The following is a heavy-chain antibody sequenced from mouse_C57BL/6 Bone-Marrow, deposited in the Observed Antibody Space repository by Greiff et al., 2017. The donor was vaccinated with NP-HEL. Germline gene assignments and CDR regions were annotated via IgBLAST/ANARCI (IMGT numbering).Heavy chain of an antibody. J-gene: IGHJ1*03. CDR3: ARRGYYGSSPHWYFDV. Sequence: EVKVEESGGGLVQPGGSLKLSCAASGFTFSDYYMYWVRQTPEKRLEWVAYISNGGGSTYYPDPVTGRFTLSRDNAKTTLYLQMSRLKTEDTAMYYCARRGYYGSSPHWYFDVWGTGTTVTVSS. CDR1: GFTFSDYY. CDR2: ISNGGGST. V-gene: IGHV5-12*01. D-gene: IGHD1-1*01.